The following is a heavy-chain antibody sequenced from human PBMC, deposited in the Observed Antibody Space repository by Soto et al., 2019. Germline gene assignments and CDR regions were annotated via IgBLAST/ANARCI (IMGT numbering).Heavy chain of an antibody. Sequence: GGSLRLSCAASGFTFSSQAMSWVRQAPGKGPEWVSAISGSGDSTYYADSVKGRFTISRDNAKNTLYVQMNSLRAEDTAVYYCAKQIGYCSAGTCYFDCWGQGTLVTVSS. D-gene: IGHD2-15*01. CDR1: GFTFSSQA. CDR2: ISGSGDST. V-gene: IGHV3-23*01. J-gene: IGHJ4*02. CDR3: AKQIGYCSAGTCYFDC.